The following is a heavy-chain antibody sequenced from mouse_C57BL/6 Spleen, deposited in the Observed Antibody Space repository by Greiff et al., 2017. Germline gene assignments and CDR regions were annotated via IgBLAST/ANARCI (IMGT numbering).Heavy chain of an antibody. J-gene: IGHJ1*03. CDR3: ARWGTTVVATWDWYFDV. CDR2: IDPSDSET. V-gene: IGHV1-52*01. D-gene: IGHD1-1*01. Sequence: QVQLKQPGAELVRPGSSVKLSCKASGYTFTSYWMHWVKQRPIQGLEWIGNIDPSDSETHYNQKFKDKATLTVDKSSSTAYMQLSSLTSEDSAVYYCARWGTTVVATWDWYFDVWGTGTTVTVSS. CDR1: GYTFTSYW.